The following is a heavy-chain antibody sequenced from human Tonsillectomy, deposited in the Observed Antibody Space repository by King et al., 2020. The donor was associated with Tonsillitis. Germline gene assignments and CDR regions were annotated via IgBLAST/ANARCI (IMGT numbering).Heavy chain of an antibody. D-gene: IGHD6-19*01. CDR1: GFSFGTYA. CDR2: ISGSGDNT. Sequence: DVQLVESGGGSAQPGESLRLSCVASGFSFGTYAMTWVRQAPGKGLAWVSSISGSGDNTYSADSVKGRFTISRDNSKNTLYLQMNSLRADDTAVYYCLKGGWFSTFDFWGQGTIVTVSS. CDR3: LKGGWFSTFDF. J-gene: IGHJ3*01. V-gene: IGHV3-23*04.